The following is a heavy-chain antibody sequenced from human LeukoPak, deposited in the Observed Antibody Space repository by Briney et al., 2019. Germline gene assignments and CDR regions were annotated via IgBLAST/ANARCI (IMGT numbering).Heavy chain of an antibody. CDR3: ARVFVAVAGTGKYNWFDP. CDR1: GYTFTGYY. V-gene: IGHV1-2*02. D-gene: IGHD6-19*01. J-gene: IGHJ5*02. Sequence: ASVKVSCKASGYTFTGYYMHWVRQAPGQGLEWMGWINPNSGGTNYAQKFQGRVTMTRDTSISTAYMELSRLRSDDTAVYYCARVFVAVAGTGKYNWFDPWGQGTLVTVSS. CDR2: INPNSGGT.